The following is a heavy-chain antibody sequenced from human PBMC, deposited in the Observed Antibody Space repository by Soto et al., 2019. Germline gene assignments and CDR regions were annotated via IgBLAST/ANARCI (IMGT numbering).Heavy chain of an antibody. CDR2: VYSGGSA. Sequence: GGSLRLSCAASGLTVSSSYMSWVRQAPGKGLEWVSIVYSGGSAYYADSVKGRFTISRDSSKNTLDLQMNSLRAEDTAVYYCARGSYCGGGCYGAAFDIWGQGTMVTVSS. CDR1: GLTVSSSY. D-gene: IGHD2-21*02. V-gene: IGHV3-53*01. J-gene: IGHJ3*02. CDR3: ARGSYCGGGCYGAAFDI.